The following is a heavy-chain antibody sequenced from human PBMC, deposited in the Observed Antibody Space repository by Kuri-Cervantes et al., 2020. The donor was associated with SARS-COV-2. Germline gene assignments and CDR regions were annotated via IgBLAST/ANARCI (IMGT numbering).Heavy chain of an antibody. J-gene: IGHJ4*02. CDR1: GGSFSGYY. Sequence: GSLRLSCAVYGGSFSGYYWSWIRQSPGKGLEWIGKINHSGSTNYNPPLKSRVTISLETYKNQFSLNLSSVTAADTAVYYCERGEWDVVLYWGQGTLVTVSS. CDR2: INHSGST. D-gene: IGHD1-26*01. CDR3: ERGEWDVVLY. V-gene: IGHV4-34*01.